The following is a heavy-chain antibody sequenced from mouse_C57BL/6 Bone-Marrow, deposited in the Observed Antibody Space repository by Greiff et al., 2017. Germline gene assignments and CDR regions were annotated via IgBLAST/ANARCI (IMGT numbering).Heavy chain of an antibody. CDR3: AADSSGYAY. J-gene: IGHJ3*01. D-gene: IGHD3-2*02. Sequence: QVQLQQSGAELVRPGASVKLSCKASGYTFTDYYINWVKQRPGQGLEWIARIYPGSGNTYYNEKFKGKATLTAEKSSSTAYMQLSSLTSEDSAVYFCAADSSGYAYWGQGTLVTVSA. V-gene: IGHV1-76*01. CDR2: IYPGSGNT. CDR1: GYTFTDYY.